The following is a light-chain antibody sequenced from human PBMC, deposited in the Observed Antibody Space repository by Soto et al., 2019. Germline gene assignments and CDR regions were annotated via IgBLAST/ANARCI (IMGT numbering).Light chain of an antibody. CDR3: QQRINWPLT. Sequence: EIVLTQSPAILSLSPGERATLSCRASQSVTTFLAWYQQKPGQAPRLLIYDASDRATGIPARFSGSGSGTDFTLPISNLEPEDFAVYYCQQRINWPLTFGGGTKVEIK. CDR2: DAS. CDR1: QSVTTF. V-gene: IGKV3-11*01. J-gene: IGKJ4*01.